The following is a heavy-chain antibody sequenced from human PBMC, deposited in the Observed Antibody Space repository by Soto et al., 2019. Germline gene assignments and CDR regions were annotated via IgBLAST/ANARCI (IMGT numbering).Heavy chain of an antibody. V-gene: IGHV4-31*03. CDR3: ARAFDIVVVVADTFGAFDI. CDR2: IYYSGST. Sequence: SETLSHTCTVSGGSSISGGYCWSWIRKHPGKGLEWIGYIYYSGSTYYNPSLKSRVTISVDTSKNQFSLKLSSVTAADTAVYYCARAFDIVVVVADTFGAFDIWGQGTMVTVSS. J-gene: IGHJ3*02. D-gene: IGHD2-15*01. CDR1: GGSSISGGYC.